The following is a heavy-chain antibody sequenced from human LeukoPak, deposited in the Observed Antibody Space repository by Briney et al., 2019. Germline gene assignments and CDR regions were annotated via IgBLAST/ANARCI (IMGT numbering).Heavy chain of an antibody. CDR3: AREGPDDGDYGDY. J-gene: IGHJ4*02. V-gene: IGHV3-7*01. D-gene: IGHD4-17*01. Sequence: GGSLRLSCAAPGFTFSSYWMSWVRQAPGKGLEWVANIKQDGIKKNYLDSVKGRFTISRDNAENSLYLQMNSLRAEDTAVYYCAREGPDDGDYGDYWGQGTLVTVSS. CDR1: GFTFSSYW. CDR2: IKQDGIKK.